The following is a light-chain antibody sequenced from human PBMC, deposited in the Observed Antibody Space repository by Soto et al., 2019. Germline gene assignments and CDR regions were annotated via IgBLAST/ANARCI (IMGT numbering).Light chain of an antibody. CDR1: SSDVGAYNL. V-gene: IGLV2-23*01. J-gene: IGLJ2*01. CDR2: GGS. Sequence: QSALTQPASVSGSPEQSITISCTGTSSDVGAYNLVSWYQQHPGKAPRLIIYGGSKRPSGISHRFSGSKSDNTASLTISGLRAEDEAHYHCCSYAGSRTFVFGGGTQLTVL. CDR3: CSYAGSRTFV.